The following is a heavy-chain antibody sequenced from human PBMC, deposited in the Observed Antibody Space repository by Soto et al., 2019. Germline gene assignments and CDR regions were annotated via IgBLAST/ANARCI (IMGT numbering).Heavy chain of an antibody. J-gene: IGHJ4*02. CDR2: IYPGDSDT. D-gene: IGHD3-3*01. Sequence: PGESLKISCKGSGYSFTSYWIGWVRQMPGKGLEWMGIIYPGDSDTRYSPSFQGQVTISADKSISTAYLQWSSLKASDTSLYYCARRDYDFWTTGDYYFDYWGQGTLVTVSS. CDR1: GYSFTSYW. CDR3: ARRDYDFWTTGDYYFDY. V-gene: IGHV5-51*01.